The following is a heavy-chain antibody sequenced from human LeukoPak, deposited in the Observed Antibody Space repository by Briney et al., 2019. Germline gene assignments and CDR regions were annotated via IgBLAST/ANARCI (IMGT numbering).Heavy chain of an antibody. CDR2: INHSGST. Sequence: PSETLSLTCAVYGGSFSGYYWSWIRQLPGKGLEWIGEINHSGSTNYNPSLKSRVTISVDTSKNQFSLKLSSVTAADTAVYYCARGSSWHDYWGQGTLVTVSS. D-gene: IGHD6-13*01. CDR3: ARGSSWHDY. V-gene: IGHV4-34*01. J-gene: IGHJ4*02. CDR1: GGSFSGYY.